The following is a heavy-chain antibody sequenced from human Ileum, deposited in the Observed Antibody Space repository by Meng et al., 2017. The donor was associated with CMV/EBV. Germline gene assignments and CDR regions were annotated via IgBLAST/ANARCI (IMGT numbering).Heavy chain of an antibody. CDR3: VRVVAANGNWC. J-gene: IGHJ1*01. V-gene: IGHV3-74*01. CDR2: INSDGTTT. Sequence: GESLKISCSASGFSFSNYWMHWVRQAPGKGPLLVSRINSDGTTTTYADPVEGRFTISRDNAKNTLYLQMNSLRAEDTAVYYCVRVVAANGNWCWGQGTQVTVSS. CDR1: GFSFSNYW. D-gene: IGHD6-13*01.